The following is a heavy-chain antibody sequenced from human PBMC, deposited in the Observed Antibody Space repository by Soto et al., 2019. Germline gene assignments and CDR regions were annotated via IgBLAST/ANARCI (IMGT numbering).Heavy chain of an antibody. Sequence: ASVKVSCKASGGTFSSYAISWVRQAPGQGLEWMGGIIPIFGTANYAQKFQGRVTITADESTSTAYMELSSLRSEDTAVYYCARDEPHKLDFGHYGMDVWGQGTTVTVSS. CDR3: ARDEPHKLDFGHYGMDV. CDR1: GGTFSSYA. V-gene: IGHV1-69*13. CDR2: IIPIFGTA. J-gene: IGHJ6*02. D-gene: IGHD3-3*01.